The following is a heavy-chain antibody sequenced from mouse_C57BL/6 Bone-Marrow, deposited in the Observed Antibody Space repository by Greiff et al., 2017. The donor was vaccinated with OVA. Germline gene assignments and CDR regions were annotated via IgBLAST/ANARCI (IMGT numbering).Heavy chain of an antibody. CDR2: IWSDGST. CDR3: ARQDGYFYAMDY. D-gene: IGHD2-3*01. V-gene: IGHV2-6-1*01. J-gene: IGHJ4*01. CDR1: GFSLTSYG. Sequence: QVQLKQSGPGLVAPSQSLSITCTVSGFSLTSYGVHWVRQPPGKGLEWLVVIWSDGSTTYNSALKSRLSISKDNSKSQVFLKMNSLQTDDTDMYYCARQDGYFYAMDYWGQGTSVTVSS.